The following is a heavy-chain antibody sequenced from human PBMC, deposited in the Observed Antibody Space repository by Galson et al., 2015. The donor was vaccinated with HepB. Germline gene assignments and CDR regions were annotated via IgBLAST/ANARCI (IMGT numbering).Heavy chain of an antibody. CDR2: IIPIFGTA. V-gene: IGHV1-69*01. CDR1: GGTFSSYA. D-gene: IGHD5-18*01. Sequence: SCKASGGTFSSYAISWVRQAPGQGLEWMGGIIPIFGTANYAQKFQGRVTITADESTSTAYMELSSLRSEDTAVYYCARDQQLWAYYFDYWGQGTLVTVSS. CDR3: ARDQQLWAYYFDY. J-gene: IGHJ4*02.